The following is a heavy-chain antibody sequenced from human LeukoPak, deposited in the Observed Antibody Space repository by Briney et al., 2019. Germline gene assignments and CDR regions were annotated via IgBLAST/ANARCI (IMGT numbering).Heavy chain of an antibody. J-gene: IGHJ4*02. CDR2: ISAYNGNT. D-gene: IGHD3-10*01. CDR1: GYTFTSYG. V-gene: IGHV1-18*01. Sequence: AASVKVSCKASGYTFTSYGISWVRQAPGQGLEWMGWISAYNGNTNYAQKLQGRVTITADKSTSTAYMELSSLRSEDTAVYYCARGGSGLPFDYWGQGTLVTVSS. CDR3: ARGGSGLPFDY.